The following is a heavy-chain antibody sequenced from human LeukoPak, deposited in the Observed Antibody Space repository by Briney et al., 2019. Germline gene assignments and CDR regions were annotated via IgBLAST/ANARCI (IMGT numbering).Heavy chain of an antibody. J-gene: IGHJ4*02. CDR3: ARDIGPGAVFDY. CDR1: GYSFTGYS. D-gene: IGHD2-15*01. CDR2: INPTSGAT. V-gene: IGHV1-2*02. Sequence: ASVKVSCKASGYSFTGYSIHWWRQAPGQGLEWMGWINPTSGATHYAQSFQGRVTMTRDTSISTAYVELSRLTTDDTAFFYCARDIGPGAVFDYWGQGTLVPVSS.